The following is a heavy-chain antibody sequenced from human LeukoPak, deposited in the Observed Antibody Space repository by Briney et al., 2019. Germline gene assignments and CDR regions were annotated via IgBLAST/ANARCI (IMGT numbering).Heavy chain of an antibody. CDR1: GGSITSSSYY. Sequence: PSETLSLTCTVSGGSITSSSYYWGWIRQPPGKGLEWIGSVYYSGSTYYNPSLKSRVTISLDTSKNQFSLKLNSVTAADTAVYYCARRSGGSLWGYYYGMDVWGQGTTVTVSS. CDR3: ARRSGGSLWGYYYGMDV. CDR2: VYYSGST. J-gene: IGHJ6*02. D-gene: IGHD2-15*01. V-gene: IGHV4-39*07.